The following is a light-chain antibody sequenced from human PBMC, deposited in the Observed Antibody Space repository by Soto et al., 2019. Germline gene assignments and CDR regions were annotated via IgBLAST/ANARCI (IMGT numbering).Light chain of an antibody. CDR3: HQYESSPRT. CDR2: DAT. Sequence: IVLTQSPAILSLSPGERATLSCRASQRITRNYLAWYQQRPGQAPRLLIYDATARATGIPGRFSGSGFGTDFTLTISRLEPEDFAVYFCHQYESSPRTFGPGTKVDV. J-gene: IGKJ3*01. V-gene: IGKV3-20*01. CDR1: QRITRNY.